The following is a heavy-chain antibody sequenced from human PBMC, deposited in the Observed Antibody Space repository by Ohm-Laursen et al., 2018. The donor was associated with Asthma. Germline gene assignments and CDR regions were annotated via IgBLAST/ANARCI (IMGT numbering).Heavy chain of an antibody. Sequence: SLRLSCAAFGFTFTSYGMHWVRQAPGKGLEWVAVISYDGSNKYYADSVEGRFTISRDKSKNTLYLQMNSLRAEDTAVYYCARGPYDSSAYYYTFDYWGQGTLVTVSS. CDR2: ISYDGSNK. V-gene: IGHV3-30*03. CDR3: ARGPYDSSAYYYTFDY. J-gene: IGHJ4*02. CDR1: GFTFTSYG. D-gene: IGHD3-22*01.